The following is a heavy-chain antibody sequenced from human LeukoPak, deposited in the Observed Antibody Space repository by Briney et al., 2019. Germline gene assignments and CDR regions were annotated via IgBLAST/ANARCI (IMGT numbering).Heavy chain of an antibody. V-gene: IGHV4-34*01. D-gene: IGHD5-24*01. CDR3: ARLSLDSSRDYYFDY. CDR1: GGSFSGYY. Sequence: SETLSLTCAVYGGSFSGYYWSWIRQPPGKGLEWIGEINHSGSTYYNPSLKSRATISVDTSKNQFSLKLSSVTAADTAVYYCARLSLDSSRDYYFDYWGQGTLVTVSS. CDR2: INHSGST. J-gene: IGHJ4*02.